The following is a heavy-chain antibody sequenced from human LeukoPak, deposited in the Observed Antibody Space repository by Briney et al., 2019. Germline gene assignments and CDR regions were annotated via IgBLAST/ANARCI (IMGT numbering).Heavy chain of an antibody. CDR1: GYTFTYRY. D-gene: IGHD5-18*01. CDR2: ITPFNGNT. CDR3: AIGGGYSYGSHAFDI. V-gene: IGHV1-45*02. J-gene: IGHJ3*02. Sequence: SVTVSCKASGYTFTYRYLHWVRQAPGQALEGMGWITPFNGNTNYAQKFQDRVTITRDRSMSTAYMELSSLRSEDTAMYYCAIGGGYSYGSHAFDIWGQGTMVTVSS.